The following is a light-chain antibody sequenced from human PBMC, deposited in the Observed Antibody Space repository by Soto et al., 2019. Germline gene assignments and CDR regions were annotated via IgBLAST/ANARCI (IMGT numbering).Light chain of an antibody. CDR1: QGISSS. Sequence: AIRMTQSPSSFSASTGDRVTITCRASQGISSSLAWYQQKPGKAPKLLIYTASTLQSGVPSRFSGSGSGTDFTLTISSLQPEDFATYYCQQTYSTPWTFGQGTKVDIK. CDR3: QQTYSTPWT. CDR2: TAS. J-gene: IGKJ1*01. V-gene: IGKV1-8*01.